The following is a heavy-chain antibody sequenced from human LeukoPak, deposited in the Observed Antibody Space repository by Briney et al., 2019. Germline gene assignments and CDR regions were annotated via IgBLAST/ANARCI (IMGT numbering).Heavy chain of an antibody. Sequence: SVKVSCKASGGTFSSYAISWVRQAPGQGLEWMGRIIPILGIANYAQKFQGRVTITADKSTSTAYMELSSLRSEDTAVYYCARVGVGDFWSGYFVRWGQGTLATVSS. V-gene: IGHV1-69*04. CDR3: ARVGVGDFWSGYFVR. CDR1: GGTFSSYA. D-gene: IGHD3-3*01. CDR2: IIPILGIA. J-gene: IGHJ4*02.